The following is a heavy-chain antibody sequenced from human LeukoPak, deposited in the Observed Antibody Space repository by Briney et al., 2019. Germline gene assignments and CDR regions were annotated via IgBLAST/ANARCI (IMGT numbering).Heavy chain of an antibody. V-gene: IGHV3-21*01. CDR2: ISSSSSYI. D-gene: IGHD2-2*01. J-gene: IGHJ4*02. Sequence: GGSLRLSCAASGFTFSSYSMNWVRQAPGKGLEWVSSISSSSSYIYYADSVKGRFTISRDNAKNSLYLQMNSLRAEDTAVYYCARDPQRYCSSTSCDVDWGQGTLVTVSS. CDR1: GFTFSSYS. CDR3: ARDPQRYCSSTSCDVD.